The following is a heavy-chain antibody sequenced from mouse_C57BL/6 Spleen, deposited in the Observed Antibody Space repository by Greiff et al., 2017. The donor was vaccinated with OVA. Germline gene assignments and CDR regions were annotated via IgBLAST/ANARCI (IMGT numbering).Heavy chain of an antibody. CDR1: GYTFTSYW. V-gene: IGHV1-52*01. Sequence: QVQLQQSGAELVRPGSSVKLSCKASGYTFTSYWMHWVKQRPIQGLEWIGNIDPSDSETHYNQKFKDKATLTVDKSSSTAYMQLSSLTSEDSAVYYCARSPDYYGSSYWYFDVWGTGTTVTVSS. CDR3: ARSPDYYGSSYWYFDV. J-gene: IGHJ1*03. D-gene: IGHD1-1*01. CDR2: IDPSDSET.